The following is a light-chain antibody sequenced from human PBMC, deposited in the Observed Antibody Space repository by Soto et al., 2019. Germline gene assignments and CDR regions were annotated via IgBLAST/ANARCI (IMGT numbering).Light chain of an antibody. J-gene: IGLJ2*01. Sequence: QLVLTQPPSVSGAPGQRVTISCTGSSSNIGAGYDVHWYQQLPGRAPKLLIYGNTNRPSGVPDRFSGSKSGTSVSLAITGLQAEDEADYYCLSFDSSLSVVFGGGTKVTVL. CDR1: SSNIGAGYD. CDR3: LSFDSSLSVV. CDR2: GNT. V-gene: IGLV1-40*01.